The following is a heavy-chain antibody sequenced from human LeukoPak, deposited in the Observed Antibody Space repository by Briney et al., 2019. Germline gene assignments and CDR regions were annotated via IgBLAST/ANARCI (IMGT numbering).Heavy chain of an antibody. D-gene: IGHD3-22*01. CDR3: ARVTYDSSGYYHTYYYYVDV. Sequence: SETLSLTCTVSGGSISGYYLTWIRQPPGKGLEWIGYIYSSGSTKYNPSLKSRVTISVDTSKNQFSLNLSSVTAADTAVYYCARVTYDSSGYYHTYYYYVDVWGNGTTVTVSS. V-gene: IGHV4-59*01. CDR2: IYSSGST. CDR1: GGSISGYY. J-gene: IGHJ6*03.